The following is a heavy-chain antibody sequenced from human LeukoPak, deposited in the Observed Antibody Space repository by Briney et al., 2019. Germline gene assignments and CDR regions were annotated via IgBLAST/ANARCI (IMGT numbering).Heavy chain of an antibody. V-gene: IGHV4-59*08. CDR1: GDSMSSYY. Sequence: SETLSLICTVSGDSMSSYYLSWIRQTPGKGLQWIGHIYSIGSTNYTHSLKSRFTISVETSKNKVSLKMMSVTSADTAIYYCARHTNGLFESWGEGALDSV. CDR2: IYSIGST. J-gene: IGHJ4*02. D-gene: IGHD2-8*01. CDR3: ARHTNGLFES.